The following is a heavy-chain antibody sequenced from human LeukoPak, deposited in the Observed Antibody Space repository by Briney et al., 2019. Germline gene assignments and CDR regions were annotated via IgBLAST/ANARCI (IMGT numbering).Heavy chain of an antibody. CDR2: IYYSGST. Sequence: PSETLSLTCTVSGGSISSSSYYWGWIRQPPGKGLEWIGSIYYSGSTYYNPSLKSRVTISEDTSKNQFSLKLSSVTAAGTAVYYCARVGDTAMVQNFDYWGQGTLVTVSS. CDR1: GGSISSSSYY. D-gene: IGHD5-18*01. V-gene: IGHV4-39*07. J-gene: IGHJ4*02. CDR3: ARVGDTAMVQNFDY.